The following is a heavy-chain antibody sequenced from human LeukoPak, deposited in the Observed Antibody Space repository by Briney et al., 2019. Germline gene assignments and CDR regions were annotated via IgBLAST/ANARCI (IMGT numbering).Heavy chain of an antibody. D-gene: IGHD3-22*01. Sequence: PGGSLRLSCALSGLTSSGVAIGSGCQAPGKGLGWVSAISGSGGSTYYADSVKGRFTISRVNSKNTLYLQMNSLRDEDTAVYKLLRFFYDIGGYTGESYFYYWGQGTLVTVSS. CDR3: LRFFYDIGGYTGESYFYY. CDR2: ISGSGGST. J-gene: IGHJ4*02. V-gene: IGHV3-23*01. CDR1: GLTSSGVA.